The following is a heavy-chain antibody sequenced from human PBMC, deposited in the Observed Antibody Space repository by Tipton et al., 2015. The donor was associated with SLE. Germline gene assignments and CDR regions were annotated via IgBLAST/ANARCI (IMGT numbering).Heavy chain of an antibody. Sequence: TLSLTCTVSGGSISSSSFYWGWIRQPPGKGLEWIGSFYYGKSTFYNPSLKSRVTISVDTSTNRLSLQLSSVTAADTSLYYCARLISAYDSNFDYWGQGTLVTVSS. J-gene: IGHJ4*02. CDR1: GGSISSSSFY. D-gene: IGHD5-12*01. V-gene: IGHV4-39*07. CDR3: ARLISAYDSNFDY. CDR2: FYYGKST.